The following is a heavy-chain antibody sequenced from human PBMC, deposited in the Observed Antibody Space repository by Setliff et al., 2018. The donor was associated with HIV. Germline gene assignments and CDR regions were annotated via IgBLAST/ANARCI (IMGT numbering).Heavy chain of an antibody. Sequence: SETLSLTCNVSGGSISSYHWNWVRQSPGKGLEWIGYIFYSGSTSYNPSLRGRVTISVDTSKNQFSLKLTSVTAADTAVYYCARDPRANFRYHFYFYMDTWGKGTTVTVSS. CDR3: ARDPRANFRYHFYFYMDT. J-gene: IGHJ6*03. CDR1: GGSISSYH. V-gene: IGHV4-59*01. CDR2: IFYSGST. D-gene: IGHD3-3*01.